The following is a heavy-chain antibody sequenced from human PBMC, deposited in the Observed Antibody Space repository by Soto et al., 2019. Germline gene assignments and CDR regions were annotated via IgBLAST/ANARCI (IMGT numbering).Heavy chain of an antibody. CDR2: ISYDGSNK. V-gene: IGHV3-30*18. Sequence: PGGSLRLSCAASGFTFSSYGMHWVRQAPGKGLEWVAVISYDGSNKYYADSVKGRFTISRDNSKNTLYLQMNSLRAEDTAVYYCAKDWGGYDFMDVWGQGTTVTVSS. D-gene: IGHD5-12*01. CDR1: GFTFSSYG. CDR3: AKDWGGYDFMDV. J-gene: IGHJ6*02.